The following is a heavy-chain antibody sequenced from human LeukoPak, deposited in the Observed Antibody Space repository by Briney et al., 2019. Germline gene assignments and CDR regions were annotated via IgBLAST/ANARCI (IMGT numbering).Heavy chain of an antibody. CDR1: GGSISSYY. V-gene: IGHV4-59*04. Sequence: SETLSLTCTLSGGSISSYYWNWIRQPPGEGLQWIGSIYHRGTTYYNPSLKSRVSMSVDTSKNQFSLKLTSVTAADTAVYYCARSPRRVTATIYFDYWGQGTLVTASS. J-gene: IGHJ4*02. D-gene: IGHD2-21*02. CDR3: ARSPRRVTATIYFDY. CDR2: IYHRGTT.